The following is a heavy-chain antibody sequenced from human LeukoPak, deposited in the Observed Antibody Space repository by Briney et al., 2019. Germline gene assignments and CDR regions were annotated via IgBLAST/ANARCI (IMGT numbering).Heavy chain of an antibody. CDR2: ISGSGGST. CDR3: ATRGDDLLESFGYYGMDV. V-gene: IGHV3-23*01. D-gene: IGHD2-21*02. Sequence: GGSLRLSCAASGFTFSSYAMSWVRQAPGKGLEWVSAISGSGGSTYYADSVKGRFTISRDNSKNTLYLQMNSLRAEDTAVYYCATRGDDLLESFGYYGMDVWGQGTTVTVSS. J-gene: IGHJ6*02. CDR1: GFTFSSYA.